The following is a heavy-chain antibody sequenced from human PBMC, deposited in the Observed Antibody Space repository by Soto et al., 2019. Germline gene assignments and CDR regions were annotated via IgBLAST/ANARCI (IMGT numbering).Heavy chain of an antibody. V-gene: IGHV4-39*07. D-gene: IGHD6-13*01. CDR2: IFYSGST. Sequence: SETLSLTCTVSSGSISSTIYSWDWIRQPPGKGLEWIGSIFYSGSTYYNPSLKSRVTISVDRSKNQFSLKLSSVTAADTAVYYCASSHAGAHITAAVHWGQGTLVTVS. J-gene: IGHJ4*02. CDR1: SGSISSTIYS. CDR3: ASSHAGAHITAAVH.